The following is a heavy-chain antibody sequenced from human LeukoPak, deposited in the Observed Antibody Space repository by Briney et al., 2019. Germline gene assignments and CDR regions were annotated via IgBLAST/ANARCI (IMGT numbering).Heavy chain of an antibody. J-gene: IGHJ4*02. CDR2: INGSGGDT. CDR3: ARRAGAYSHPYDY. CDR1: GFTFSSYA. Sequence: GGSLRLSCAASGFTFSSYAMSWVRQAPGKGLEWVSDINGSGGDTYYADSVKGRFTISRDNSKNTLYLQMNSLRAEDTAVYYCARRAGAYSHPYDYWGQGTLVTVSS. D-gene: IGHD4/OR15-4a*01. V-gene: IGHV3-23*01.